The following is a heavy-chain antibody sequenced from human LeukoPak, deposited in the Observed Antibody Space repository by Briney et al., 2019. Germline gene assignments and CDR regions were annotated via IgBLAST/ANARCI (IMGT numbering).Heavy chain of an antibody. J-gene: IGHJ4*02. Sequence: GASVKVSCKVSGYTLTELSMHWVRQAPGKALEWMGGFDPEDGETIYAQKLQGRVTMTEDTSTDTAYMEQSSLRSEDTAVYYCATSWGIAVAGHVGAFDYWGQGTLVTVSS. D-gene: IGHD6-19*01. V-gene: IGHV1-24*01. CDR2: FDPEDGET. CDR3: ATSWGIAVAGHVGAFDY. CDR1: GYTLTELS.